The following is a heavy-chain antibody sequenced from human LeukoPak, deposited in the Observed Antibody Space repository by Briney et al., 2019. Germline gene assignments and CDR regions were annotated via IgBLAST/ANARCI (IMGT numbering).Heavy chain of an antibody. D-gene: IGHD2-21*02. CDR2: IYHSGST. V-gene: IGHV4-38-2*02. J-gene: IGHJ4*02. CDR1: GYSISSGYY. Sequence: SSETLSLTCTVSGYSISSGYYWGWIRQPPGKGLEWIGSIYHSGSTYYNPSLKSRVTISVDTSKNQFSLKLSSVTAADTAVYYCARVVVVTASVYFDYWGQGTLVTVSS. CDR3: ARVVVVTASVYFDY.